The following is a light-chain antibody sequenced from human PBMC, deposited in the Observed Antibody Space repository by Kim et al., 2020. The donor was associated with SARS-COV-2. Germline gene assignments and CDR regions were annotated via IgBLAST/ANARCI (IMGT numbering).Light chain of an antibody. CDR2: KAS. V-gene: IGKV1-5*03. CDR1: QSISSW. J-gene: IGKJ1*01. CDR3: QQYNTWWT. Sequence: DIQMTQSPSTLSASVGDRVTITCRASQSISSWLAWYQQKPGKAPKLLIYKASSLESGVPSRFSGSGSGTEFTLTISSLQPDDFATYYCQQYNTWWTFGQGTKLEI.